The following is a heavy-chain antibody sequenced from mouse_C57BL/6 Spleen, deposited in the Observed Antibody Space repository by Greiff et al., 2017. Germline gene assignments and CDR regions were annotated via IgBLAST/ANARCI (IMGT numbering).Heavy chain of an antibody. CDR3: AIDQDYGSSPEGFAY. CDR2: INSDGSST. CDR1: GFTLSDYY. J-gene: IGHJ3*01. D-gene: IGHD1-1*01. Sequence: EVMLVESEGGLVQPGSSMKLSCTASGFTLSDYYMAWVRQVPEKGLEWVANINSDGSSTYYLDSLKSRFIISGDNAKNMLYLQMSRLKSEDTATYYCAIDQDYGSSPEGFAYWGQGTLVTVSA. V-gene: IGHV5-16*01.